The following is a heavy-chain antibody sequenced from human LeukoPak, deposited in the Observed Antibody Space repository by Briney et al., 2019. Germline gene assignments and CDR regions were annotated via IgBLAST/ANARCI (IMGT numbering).Heavy chain of an antibody. Sequence: ASVKVSCKASGYTFTSYYMHWVRQAPGQGLEWMGIINPSGGSTSYAQKFQGRVTMTRDTSTSTVYMELSSLRSEDTAVYYCARGVYYDFWSGYYTGGNRGPIFDYWGQGTLVTVSS. V-gene: IGHV1-46*01. J-gene: IGHJ4*02. D-gene: IGHD3-3*01. CDR1: GYTFTSYY. CDR2: INPSGGST. CDR3: ARGVYYDFWSGYYTGGNRGPIFDY.